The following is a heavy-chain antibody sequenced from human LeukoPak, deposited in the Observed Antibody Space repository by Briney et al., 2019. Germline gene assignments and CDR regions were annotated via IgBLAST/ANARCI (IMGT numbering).Heavy chain of an antibody. CDR1: GFTFSSYS. V-gene: IGHV3-48*02. CDR3: ARDVRWPRFLFEY. J-gene: IGHJ4*02. CDR2: ISGTSTTI. Sequence: GGSLRLSCAASGFTFSSYSMNWVRQAPGKGLEWVSYISGTSTTIYYADSVKGRFTISRDNAKNSLYLQMNSLRNDDTAVYYCARDVRWPRFLFEYWGQGTLVTVSS. D-gene: IGHD5-12*01.